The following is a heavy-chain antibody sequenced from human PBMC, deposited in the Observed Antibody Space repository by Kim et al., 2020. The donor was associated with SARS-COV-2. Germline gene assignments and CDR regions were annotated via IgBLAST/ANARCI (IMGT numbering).Heavy chain of an antibody. CDR1: GGSFSGYY. CDR2: INHSGST. Sequence: SETLSLTCAVYGGSFSGYYWSWIRQPPGKGLEWIGEINHSGSTNYNPSLKSRVTISVDTSKNQFSLKLSSVTAADTAVYYCARGRALPYYYDSSVPRGVFFFDYWGQGTLVTVSS. D-gene: IGHD3-22*01. V-gene: IGHV4-34*01. J-gene: IGHJ4*02. CDR3: ARGRALPYYYDSSVPRGVFFFDY.